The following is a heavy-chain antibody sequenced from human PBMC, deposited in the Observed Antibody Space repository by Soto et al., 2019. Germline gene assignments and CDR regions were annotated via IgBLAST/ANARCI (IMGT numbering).Heavy chain of an antibody. CDR1: GYSFTSYW. CDR2: IDPSDSYT. CDR3: ARLPYNWNYPDYYYYNMDV. D-gene: IGHD1-7*01. V-gene: IGHV5-10-1*01. J-gene: IGHJ6*02. Sequence: GESLKISCKGSGYSFTSYWISWVRQMPGKGLEWMGRIDPSDSYTKYRPSFQGHVTISADKSISTAYLQWSSLKDSDTAMYYCARLPYNWNYPDYYYYNMDVWGQGTSVTVSS.